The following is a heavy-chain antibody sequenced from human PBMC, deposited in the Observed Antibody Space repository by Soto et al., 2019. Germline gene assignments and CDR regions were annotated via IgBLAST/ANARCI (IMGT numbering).Heavy chain of an antibody. Sequence: ASVKVSCKASGGNFRSYVISWVRQAPGQGLEWMGGIVPMLGTVNYEQKFQGRVTITADESTSTAYMEISGLRSQDTAVYYCASSGLDYYESGGYDKWFDPWGQGTLVTVSS. D-gene: IGHD3-22*01. CDR1: GGNFRSYV. V-gene: IGHV1-69*13. CDR3: ASSGLDYYESGGYDKWFDP. CDR2: IVPMLGTV. J-gene: IGHJ5*02.